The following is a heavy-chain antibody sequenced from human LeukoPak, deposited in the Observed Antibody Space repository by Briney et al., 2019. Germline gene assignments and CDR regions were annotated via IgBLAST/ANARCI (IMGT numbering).Heavy chain of an antibody. D-gene: IGHD6-6*01. CDR3: AVYSSSSPWLMDV. Sequence: GASVKVSSKASGYTFTSYDINWVRQATGQGLEWMGWMNPNSGNTGYAQKFQGGVTMTRNTSISTAYMELSSLRSEDTAVYYCAVYSSSSPWLMDVWGQGTTVTVSS. V-gene: IGHV1-8*01. CDR1: GYTFTSYD. CDR2: MNPNSGNT. J-gene: IGHJ6*02.